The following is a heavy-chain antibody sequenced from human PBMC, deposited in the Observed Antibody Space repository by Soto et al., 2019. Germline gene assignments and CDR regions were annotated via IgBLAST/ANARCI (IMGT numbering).Heavy chain of an antibody. J-gene: IGHJ3*02. CDR2: INAGNGNT. Sequence: QVQLVQSGAEVKKPGASVKVSCKASGYTFTSYAMHWVRQAPGQRLEWMGWINAGNGNTKYSQKFQGRVTITRDTSASTAYMELSSLRSEDTAVYYCARLSGSSPWAFDIWGQGTMVTVSS. CDR3: ARLSGSSPWAFDI. V-gene: IGHV1-3*01. CDR1: GYTFTSYA. D-gene: IGHD1-26*01.